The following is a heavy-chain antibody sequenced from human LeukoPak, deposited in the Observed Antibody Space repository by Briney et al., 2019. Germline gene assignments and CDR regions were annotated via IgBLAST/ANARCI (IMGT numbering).Heavy chain of an antibody. CDR3: ARSRPVVVAAYFDY. V-gene: IGHV3-53*05. J-gene: IGHJ4*02. Sequence: GGSLRLSCAASGFTVSSNYMSWVRQAPGKGLEWVSVIYSGGSTYYADSVKGRFTISRDNSKNTLYLQMNSLRAEDTAVYYCARSRPVVVAAYFDYWGQGTLVTVSS. D-gene: IGHD2-15*01. CDR1: GFTVSSNY. CDR2: IYSGGST.